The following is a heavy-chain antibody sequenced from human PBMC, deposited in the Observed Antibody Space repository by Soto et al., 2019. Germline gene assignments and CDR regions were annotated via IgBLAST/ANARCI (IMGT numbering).Heavy chain of an antibody. D-gene: IGHD3-9*01. CDR3: TADQSDVLRYFDWLSASYYYYGMDV. Sequence: PGGSLRLSCAASGFTFSNAWMSWVRQAPGKGLEWVGRIKSKTDGGTTDYAAPVKGRFTISRDDSKNTLYLQMNSLKTEDTAVYYCTADQSDVLRYFDWLSASYYYYGMDVWGQGTTVTVSS. CDR1: GFTFSNAW. V-gene: IGHV3-15*01. J-gene: IGHJ6*02. CDR2: IKSKTDGGTT.